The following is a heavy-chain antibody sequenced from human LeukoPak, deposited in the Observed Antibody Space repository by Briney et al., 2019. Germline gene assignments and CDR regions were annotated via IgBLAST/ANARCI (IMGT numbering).Heavy chain of an antibody. V-gene: IGHV4-30-4*01. CDR2: IYYSGST. J-gene: IGHJ3*02. CDR3: ARSDSYSSEGDAFDI. D-gene: IGHD4-4*01. Sequence: SETLSLTCTVSGGSISSGDYYWSWIRQPPGKGLEWIGYIYYSGSTYYNPSLKSRVTISVDTSKNQFSLKLSSVTAADTAVYYCARSDSYSSEGDAFDIWGQGTMVTVSS. CDR1: GGSISSGDYY.